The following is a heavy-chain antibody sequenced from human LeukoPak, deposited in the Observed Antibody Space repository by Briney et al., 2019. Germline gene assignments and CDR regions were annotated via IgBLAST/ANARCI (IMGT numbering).Heavy chain of an antibody. CDR2: LNWNSDTI. Sequence: ALRLSCAAPGFTFGEYAMHWDRQAPGEGLEWVSGLNWNSDTIDYADSVKGRFTVSRDSAKNSLSLQMDSRRAEDTAVYYCTKAKRSYLGYYFTSWGQGILVTVSS. J-gene: IGHJ4*02. D-gene: IGHD1-26*01. CDR1: GFTFGEYA. V-gene: IGHV3-9*01. CDR3: TKAKRSYLGYYFTS.